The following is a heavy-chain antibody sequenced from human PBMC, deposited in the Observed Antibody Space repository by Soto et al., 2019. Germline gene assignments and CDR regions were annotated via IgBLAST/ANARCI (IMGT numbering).Heavy chain of an antibody. Sequence: GGCLRLSCASCRFTFSHYAMSWVRQAPGKGLEWVSTIIAGGGDTYYAESVKGRFTISRDNAKNSLYLQMNSLRAEDTAVYYCAREYCSSTSCLNWFDPWGQGTLVTVSS. J-gene: IGHJ5*02. D-gene: IGHD2-2*01. CDR3: AREYCSSTSCLNWFDP. CDR2: IIAGGGDT. CDR1: RFTFSHYA. V-gene: IGHV3-23*01.